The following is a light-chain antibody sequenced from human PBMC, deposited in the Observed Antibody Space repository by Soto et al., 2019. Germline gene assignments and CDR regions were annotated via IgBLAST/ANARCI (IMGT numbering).Light chain of an antibody. V-gene: IGLV7-43*01. CDR2: NTS. CDR3: LLYYGAAQVV. J-gene: IGLJ2*01. Sequence: QAVVTQEPSLTVSPGGTVTLTCASNTGAVTSGYYPKWFQQKPGQAPRALIYNTSKRHSWTPDRFSGSLLGGKAALTVSGVQPEDEAEYYCLLYYGAAQVVFGGGTQLTVL. CDR1: TGAVTSGYY.